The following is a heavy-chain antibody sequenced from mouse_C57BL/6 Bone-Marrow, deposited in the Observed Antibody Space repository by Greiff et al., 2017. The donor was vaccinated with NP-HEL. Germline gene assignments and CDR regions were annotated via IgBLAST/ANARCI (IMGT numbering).Heavy chain of an antibody. CDR3: ARWGLYSKGGFAY. CDR2: IHPNSGST. J-gene: IGHJ3*01. D-gene: IGHD2-5*01. V-gene: IGHV1-64*01. CDR1: GYTFTSYW. Sequence: VQLQQPGAELVKPGASVKLSCKASGYTFTSYWMHWVKQRPGQGLEWIGMIHPNSGSTNYNEKFKSKATLTVDKSSSTAYMQLSSLTSEDSAVYYCARWGLYSKGGFAYWGQGTRVTVSA.